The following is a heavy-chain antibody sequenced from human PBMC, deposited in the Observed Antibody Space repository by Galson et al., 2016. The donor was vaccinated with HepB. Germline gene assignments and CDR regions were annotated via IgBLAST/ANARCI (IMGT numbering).Heavy chain of an antibody. Sequence: SLRLSCAASGFTFSNYGMHWVRQAPAKGLEWVAADSMDGRRKLYADSVKGRFTISRDNSNNMLFLQMSSLRADDTAVYYCAKRHEYCPAVGCSVDYWGQGTLVSVSS. CDR1: GFTFSNYG. J-gene: IGHJ4*02. D-gene: IGHD2/OR15-2a*01. V-gene: IGHV3-30*18. CDR3: AKRHEYCPAVGCSVDY. CDR2: DSMDGRRK.